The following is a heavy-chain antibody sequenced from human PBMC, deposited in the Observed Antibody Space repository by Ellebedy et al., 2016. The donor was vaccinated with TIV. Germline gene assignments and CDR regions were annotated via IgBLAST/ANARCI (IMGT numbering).Heavy chain of an antibody. CDR3: AREFRQWLAQGDALDV. CDR1: GFTFSLYS. Sequence: PGGSLRLSCAASGFTFSLYSMNWVRQAPGKGLEWISYISSGSSSIYYADSVKGRFTITRDNDKNLLYLQMSSLRVEDTAVYYCAREFRQWLAQGDALDVWGQGTTVTVSS. J-gene: IGHJ6*02. D-gene: IGHD6-19*01. V-gene: IGHV3-48*01. CDR2: ISSGSSSI.